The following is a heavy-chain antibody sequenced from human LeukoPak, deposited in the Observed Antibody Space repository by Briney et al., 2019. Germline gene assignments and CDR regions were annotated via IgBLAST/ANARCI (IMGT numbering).Heavy chain of an antibody. J-gene: IGHJ4*02. V-gene: IGHV2-5*01. Sequence: SAPTLFHPPPPLTLTFAVSGFSLGSSGGGVGWIRQPPGKALEWLALIYWNDDKLYSPSLKNRLTITKDTSKNQFVLTMTNMDPVDTATYYCAHSYNSGWIPFDYWGQGTLVTVSS. CDR1: GFSLGSSGGG. CDR2: IYWNDDK. CDR3: AHSYNSGWIPFDY. D-gene: IGHD6-19*01.